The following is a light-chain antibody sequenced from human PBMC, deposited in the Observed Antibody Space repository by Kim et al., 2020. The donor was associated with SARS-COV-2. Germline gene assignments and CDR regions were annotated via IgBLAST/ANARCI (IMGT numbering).Light chain of an antibody. Sequence: ASIGDRVTLPCRASQGISNSLAWYQQKSGTAPFLLIYGASTLQSGVPTRFSGSGSGTYFTLTISSLQPEDFATYYCQQFHGYPLTFGGGTKVDIK. CDR3: QQFHGYPLT. J-gene: IGKJ4*01. V-gene: IGKV1-13*02. CDR1: QGISNS. CDR2: GAS.